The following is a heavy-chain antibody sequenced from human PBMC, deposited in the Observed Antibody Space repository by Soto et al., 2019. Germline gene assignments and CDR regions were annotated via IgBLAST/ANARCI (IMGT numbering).Heavy chain of an antibody. CDR1: GGSISSGDYY. V-gene: IGHV4-30-4*01. CDR2: IYYSGST. J-gene: IGHJ4*02. CDR3: ARDVFRAPSFDY. Sequence: SETLSLTCTVSGGSISSGDYYWSWIRQPPGKGLEWIGYIYYSGSTYYNPSLKSRVTISIDTSKNQFSLKLSSVTAADTAVYYCARDVFRAPSFDYWGQGTLVTGSS. D-gene: IGHD3-10*01.